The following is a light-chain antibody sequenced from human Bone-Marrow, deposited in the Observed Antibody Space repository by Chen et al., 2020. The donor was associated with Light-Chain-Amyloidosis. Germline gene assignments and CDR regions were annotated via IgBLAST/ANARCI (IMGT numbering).Light chain of an antibody. CDR2: AAS. Sequence: EIVLTQSPATLSLSPGERATLSCRASQSVSSYLAWYQQKPGQAPRLLIYAASNRATGIPARFSGSGSGTDFTLTISSLEPEDFAVYYCQQRSNWPLYTVGQGTKLEIK. J-gene: IGKJ2*01. CDR3: QQRSNWPLYT. V-gene: IGKV3-11*01. CDR1: QSVSSY.